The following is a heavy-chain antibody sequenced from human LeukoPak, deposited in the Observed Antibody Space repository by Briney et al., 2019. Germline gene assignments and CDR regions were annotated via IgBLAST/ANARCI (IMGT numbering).Heavy chain of an antibody. CDR2: IIPILGIA. CDR1: GYTFTSYD. J-gene: IGHJ6*02. D-gene: IGHD2-2*01. CDR3: ARDQGILGYCSSTSCPEHGMDV. V-gene: IGHV1-69*04. Sequence: SVKVSCKASGYTFTSYDINWVRQAPGQGLEWMGRIIPILGIANYAQKFQGRVTITADKSTSTAYMELSSLRSEDTAVYYCARDQGILGYCSSTSCPEHGMDVWGQGTTVTVSS.